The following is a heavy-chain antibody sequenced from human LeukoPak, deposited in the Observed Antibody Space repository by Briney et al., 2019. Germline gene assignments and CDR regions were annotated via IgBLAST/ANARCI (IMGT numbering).Heavy chain of an antibody. CDR2: ISASASRT. CDR3: ARDRISEETYNWFDP. Sequence: GGSLRLSCAASGFTFRSYAMTWVRQAPGKGLEWVSGISASASRTYYADSVKGRFTISRDNSKNTLYLQMNSLRAEDTAVYYCARDRISEETYNWFDPWGQGTLVTVSS. CDR1: GFTFRSYA. D-gene: IGHD2-15*01. J-gene: IGHJ5*02. V-gene: IGHV3-23*01.